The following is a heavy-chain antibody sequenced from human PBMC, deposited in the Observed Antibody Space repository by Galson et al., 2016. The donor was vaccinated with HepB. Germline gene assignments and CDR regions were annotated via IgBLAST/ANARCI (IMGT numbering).Heavy chain of an antibody. J-gene: IGHJ4*02. CDR3: ARGRMGTMTLNFDS. Sequence: TLSLTCAVSGGSISSGPYSWSWIRQPPGKGLEWIGYMYHSGSSQYNPSLKSRVTISVDKLKNQFPLRLSSVTAADTAVYYCARGRMGTMTLNFDSWGQGTLVAVSS. CDR1: GGSISSGPYS. CDR2: MYHSGSS. D-gene: IGHD4-17*01. V-gene: IGHV4-30-2*01.